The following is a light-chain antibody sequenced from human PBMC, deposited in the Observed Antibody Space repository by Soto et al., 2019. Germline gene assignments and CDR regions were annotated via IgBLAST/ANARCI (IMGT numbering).Light chain of an antibody. V-gene: IGLV1-51*01. J-gene: IGLJ2*01. CDR3: GTWDSSLSAVI. CDR1: RSNIGNNY. CDR2: DNN. Sequence: QSALTQPPSLSAAPEEKVTISCSGSRSNIGNNYVSWYRQFPVTPPKLLIYDNNKRPSGIPDRFSGSKSGTSATLGITGLQTGDEADYYCGTWDSSLSAVIFGGGTKVTVL.